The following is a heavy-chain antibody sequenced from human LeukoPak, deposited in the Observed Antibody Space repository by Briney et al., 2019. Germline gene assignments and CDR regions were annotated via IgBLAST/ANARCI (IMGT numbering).Heavy chain of an antibody. CDR1: GFTFSDYY. Sequence: GGSLRLSCAASGFTFSDYYMSWIRQAPGKGLEWVSYISSSGSTIYYADSVKGRFTISRDNAKNSLYLQMNSLRAEDTAVCYCASTVTAKKRYYFDYWGQGTLVTVSS. CDR3: ASTVTAKKRYYFDY. D-gene: IGHD4-17*01. J-gene: IGHJ4*02. V-gene: IGHV3-11*01. CDR2: ISSSGSTI.